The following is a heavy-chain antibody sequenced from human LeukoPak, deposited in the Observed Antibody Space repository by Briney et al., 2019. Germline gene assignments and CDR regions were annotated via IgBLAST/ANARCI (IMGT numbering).Heavy chain of an antibody. CDR2: IWYDGSNK. V-gene: IGHV3-33*01. CDR1: GFTFITYV. CDR3: ARGRRRDANTFDAFDI. D-gene: IGHD5-24*01. Sequence: EGSLRLSCAASGFTFITYVMHWVRQAPGKGLEWVAVIWYDGSNKYYADSVKGRFTISRDNSKNTLYLQMNSLRAEDTAVFYCARGRRRDANTFDAFDIWGQGTMVTVSS. J-gene: IGHJ3*02.